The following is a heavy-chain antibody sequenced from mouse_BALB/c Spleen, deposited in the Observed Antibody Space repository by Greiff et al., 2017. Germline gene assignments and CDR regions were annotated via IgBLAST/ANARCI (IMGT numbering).Heavy chain of an antibody. CDR1: GYTFTSYW. Sequence: QVQLKQSGAELAKPGASVKMSCKASGYTFTSYWMHWVKQRPGQGLEWIGYINPSTGYTEYNQKFKDKATLTADKSSSTAYMQLSSLTSEDSAVYYCARRGNLKEGYFDVWGAGTTVTVSS. V-gene: IGHV1-7*01. CDR2: INPSTGYT. J-gene: IGHJ1*01. CDR3: ARRGNLKEGYFDV.